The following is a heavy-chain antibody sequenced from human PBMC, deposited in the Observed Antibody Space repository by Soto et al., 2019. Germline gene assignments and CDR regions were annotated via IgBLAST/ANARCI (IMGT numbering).Heavy chain of an antibody. V-gene: IGHV1-18*01. CDR1: GYTFTSYG. Sequence: DSVKVSCKASGYTFTSYGISWVRQAPGQGLEWMGWISAYNGNTNYAQKLQGRVTMTTDTSTSTVYMELRSLRSDDTAVYYCARKESGYYVGYWGQGTLVTVSS. CDR2: ISAYNGNT. CDR3: ARKESGYYVGY. J-gene: IGHJ4*02. D-gene: IGHD3-22*01.